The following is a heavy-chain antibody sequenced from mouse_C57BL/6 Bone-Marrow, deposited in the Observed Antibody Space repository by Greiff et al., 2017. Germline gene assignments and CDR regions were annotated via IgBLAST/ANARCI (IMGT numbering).Heavy chain of an antibody. CDR1: GFTFSSYA. Sequence: EVQGVESGGGLVKPGGSLTLSCAASGFTFSSYAMSWVRQTPEKRLEWVATISDGGSYTYYPDHVKGRFTISRDNAKNNLYLQMSHLKSEDTAMYYRARESPTMITSYFDYWGQGTTLTVSS. J-gene: IGHJ2*01. D-gene: IGHD2-4*01. V-gene: IGHV5-4*01. CDR3: ARESPTMITSYFDY. CDR2: ISDGGSYT.